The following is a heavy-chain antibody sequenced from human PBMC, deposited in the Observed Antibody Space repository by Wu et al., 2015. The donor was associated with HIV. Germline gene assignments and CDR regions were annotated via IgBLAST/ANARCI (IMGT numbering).Heavy chain of an antibody. Sequence: QVHLVQSGAEVKKFGASVKVSCKASGYTFTDYYIHWVRQAPGQGLEWMGYINPNNGGTNYAQKFQARVTMTRDASVTTAYMELNRLRSDDTAVYYCARGVVPAASVRWFDPWGQGTLVTVVL. V-gene: IGHV1-2*02. CDR1: GYTFTDYY. D-gene: IGHD2-2*01. CDR2: INPNNGGT. CDR3: ARGVVPAASVRWFDP. J-gene: IGHJ5*02.